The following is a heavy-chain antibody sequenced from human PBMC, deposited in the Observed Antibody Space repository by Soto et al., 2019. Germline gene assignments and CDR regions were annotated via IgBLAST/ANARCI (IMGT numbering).Heavy chain of an antibody. CDR2: IITMFGTT. V-gene: IGHV1-69*06. CDR3: ARDEATNWFDP. J-gene: IGHJ5*02. CDR1: GGTFSNDA. Sequence: QVQLVQSGAEVKKPGSSVKVSCKASGGTFSNDAISWVRQAPGQGLEWMGGIITMFGTTIYAQKFQGRVTITADRSTSTACKKLSSLRSDDTAVYFCARDEATNWFDPWGQGTLVTVSS.